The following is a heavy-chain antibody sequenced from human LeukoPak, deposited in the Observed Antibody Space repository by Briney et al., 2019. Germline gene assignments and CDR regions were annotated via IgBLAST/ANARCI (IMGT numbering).Heavy chain of an antibody. D-gene: IGHD3-10*01. CDR1: GGSISSGGYS. CDR3: ARGRDRSELDY. J-gene: IGHJ4*02. V-gene: IGHV4-30-2*01. Sequence: PSQTLSLTCAVSGGSISSGGYSWSWIRQPPGKGLEWIGYIYQSGSTYYNPSLKSRVTKSVDRSKNQFSLKLSSVTAADRAVYYCARGRDRSELDYWGKGTLVTVSS. CDR2: IYQSGST.